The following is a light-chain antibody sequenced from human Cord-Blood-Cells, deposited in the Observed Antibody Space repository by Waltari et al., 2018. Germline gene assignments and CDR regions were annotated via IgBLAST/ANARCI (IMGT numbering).Light chain of an antibody. CDR2: AAS. V-gene: IGKV1-39*01. CDR1: QSISSY. Sequence: DIQMTQSPSSLSASVGDRVTITCRASQSISSYLNWYQQKPGKAPKLLIYAASSLQSRVPSRFSDSGSGTDFTLTISSLQPEDFATYYCQQSYSTPYTFGQGTKLEIK. J-gene: IGKJ2*01. CDR3: QQSYSTPYT.